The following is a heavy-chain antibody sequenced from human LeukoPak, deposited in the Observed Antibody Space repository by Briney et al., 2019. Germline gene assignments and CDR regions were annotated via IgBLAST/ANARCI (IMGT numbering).Heavy chain of an antibody. CDR2: IYHSGST. D-gene: IGHD2-2*01. CDR1: GGSISSYY. Sequence: SETLSLTCTVSGGSISSYYWSWIRQPPGKGLEWSGYIYHSGSTNYNPSLKSRVTISVDTSKNQFSLKLSSVTAADTAVYYCARLKHCSSTSCYEYYYYGMDVWGQGTTVTVSS. CDR3: ARLKHCSSTSCYEYYYYGMDV. J-gene: IGHJ6*02. V-gene: IGHV4-59*08.